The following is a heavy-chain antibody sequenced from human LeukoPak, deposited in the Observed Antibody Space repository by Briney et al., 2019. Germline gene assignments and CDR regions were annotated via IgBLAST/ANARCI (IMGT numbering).Heavy chain of an antibody. CDR3: ARTAGDSSGRGWFDP. D-gene: IGHD3-22*01. V-gene: IGHV4-59*01. CDR2: IYYSGST. Sequence: SETLSLTCTVSGGSISSYYWSWIRQPPGKGLEWIGYIYYSGSTNYNPSLKSRVTISVDTSKNQFSLKLSSVTAADTAVYYCARTAGDSSGRGWFDPWGQGTLVTVSS. J-gene: IGHJ5*02. CDR1: GGSISSYY.